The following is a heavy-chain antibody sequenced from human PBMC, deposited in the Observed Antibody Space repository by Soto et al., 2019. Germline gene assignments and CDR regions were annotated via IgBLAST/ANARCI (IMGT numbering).Heavy chain of an antibody. CDR2: ISSNGGST. Sequence: GSLRLSCSASGFTFSSYAMHWVRQAPGKGLEYVSAISSNGGSTYYADSVKGRFTISRDNSKNTLYLQMSSLRAEDTAGYYCVKDPDYYDSSGYYHDDTFDYWGQGTLVTVSS. V-gene: IGHV3-64D*06. CDR3: VKDPDYYDSSGYYHDDTFDY. CDR1: GFTFSSYA. D-gene: IGHD3-22*01. J-gene: IGHJ4*02.